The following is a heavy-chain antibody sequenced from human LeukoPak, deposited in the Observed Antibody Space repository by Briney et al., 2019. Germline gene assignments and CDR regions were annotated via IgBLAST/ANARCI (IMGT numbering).Heavy chain of an antibody. J-gene: IGHJ5*02. CDR2: ISYTETT. D-gene: IGHD3-3*01. Sequence: PSETLSLTCTVSGGSISSDNYYWGWIRQSPGKGLERIGSISYTETTNYNPSLKSRVTISVDTSKNQFSLRLNSVTAADMAVYYCARHDYDLWRLNWFDPWGQGTLVIVSS. CDR1: GGSISSDNYY. V-gene: IGHV4-39*01. CDR3: ARHDYDLWRLNWFDP.